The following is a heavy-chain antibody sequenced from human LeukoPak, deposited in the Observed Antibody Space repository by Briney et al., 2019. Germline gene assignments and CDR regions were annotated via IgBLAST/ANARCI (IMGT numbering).Heavy chain of an antibody. CDR3: ARDAVGGSGSYYSGSWFDP. CDR1: GGPINSFH. D-gene: IGHD3-10*01. Sequence: SETLSLTCTVSGGPINSFHWSWLRQPPGKGLEWLGYIYYSGSTNYNPPLKSRVTISVDTSKNQFSLKLSSVTAADTAVYYCARDAVGGSGSYYSGSWFDPWGQGTLVTVSS. V-gene: IGHV4-59*01. CDR2: IYYSGST. J-gene: IGHJ5*02.